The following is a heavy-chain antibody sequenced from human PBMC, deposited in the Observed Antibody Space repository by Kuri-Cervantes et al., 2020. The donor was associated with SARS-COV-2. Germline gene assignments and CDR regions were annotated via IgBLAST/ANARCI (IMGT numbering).Heavy chain of an antibody. CDR1: GTSVSGGPKS. Sequence: SETLSLTCTVSGTSVSGGPKSWNWIRQSPGKGLEWIGYIYYDGTTTYKPSLRSRLTISLDTSKNQFSLKLISVTPADTAVYFCATGIDYGPTLFDYWGQGTLVTVSS. D-gene: IGHD3-16*01. CDR2: IYYDGTT. V-gene: IGHV4-61*01. CDR3: ATGIDYGPTLFDY. J-gene: IGHJ4*02.